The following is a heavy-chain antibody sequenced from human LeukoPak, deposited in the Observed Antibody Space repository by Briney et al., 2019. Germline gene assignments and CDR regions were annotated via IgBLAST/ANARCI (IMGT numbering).Heavy chain of an antibody. V-gene: IGHV3-69-1*01. D-gene: IGHD6-19*01. CDR1: GFSVSSNY. J-gene: IGHJ3*02. CDR2: ISSSSYI. Sequence: GGSLRLSCAASGFSVSSNYMNWVRQAPGKGLEWVSSISSSSYIYYADSVKGRFTISRDNAKNSLYLQMNSLRAEDTAVYYCARSEISSGFYFRDIWGQGTMVTVSS. CDR3: ARSEISSGFYFRDI.